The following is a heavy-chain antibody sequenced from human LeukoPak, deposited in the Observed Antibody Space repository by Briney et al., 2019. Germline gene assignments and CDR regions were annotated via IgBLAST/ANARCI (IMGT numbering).Heavy chain of an antibody. CDR1: GFTLSTYG. J-gene: IGHJ3*02. Sequence: PGRSLRLSCAASGFTLSTYGMHWVRQAPGKGLEWVAVISYDGSNKYYADSVKGRFTIPRDNSKNTLYLQMNSLRAEDTAVYYCAKEGGDTGLDAFDIWGQGTMVTVSS. CDR3: AKEGGDTGLDAFDI. CDR2: ISYDGSNK. D-gene: IGHD2-21*02. V-gene: IGHV3-30*18.